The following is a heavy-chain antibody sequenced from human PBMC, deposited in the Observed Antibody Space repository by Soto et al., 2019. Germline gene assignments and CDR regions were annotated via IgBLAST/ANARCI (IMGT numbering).Heavy chain of an antibody. CDR1: GYTFTGYY. CDR3: SRASRVAADPYYFDY. D-gene: IGHD2-15*01. CDR2: INPNSGGT. Sequence: QVQLVQSGAEVKKPVSSVKGSCKASGYTFTGYYMHWVRQAPGQGLEWMGWINPNSGGTNDAQKFQDWGTMTRDESISTAYIGLSRMRSDDTAVYYCSRASRVAADPYYFDYWGQGTLVTVSS. J-gene: IGHJ4*02. V-gene: IGHV1-2*04.